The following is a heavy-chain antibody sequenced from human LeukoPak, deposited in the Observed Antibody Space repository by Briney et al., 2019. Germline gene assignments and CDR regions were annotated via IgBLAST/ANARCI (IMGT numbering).Heavy chain of an antibody. J-gene: IGHJ4*02. CDR2: IYYSGST. CDR3: ARSTCSGGSCSIDY. Sequence: SETLSLTCTVSGGSISSYYWSWIRQPPGKGLEWIGYIYYSGSTNHNPSLKSRVTISVDTSKNQFSLKLSSVTAADTAVYYCARSTCSGGSCSIDYWGQGTLVTVSS. D-gene: IGHD2-15*01. V-gene: IGHV4-59*01. CDR1: GGSISSYY.